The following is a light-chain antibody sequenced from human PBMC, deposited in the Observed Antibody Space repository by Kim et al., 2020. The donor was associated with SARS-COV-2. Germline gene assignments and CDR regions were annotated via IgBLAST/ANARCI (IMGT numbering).Light chain of an antibody. Sequence: SYELTQPPSVSVSPGQTASITCSGSKLGDKYAYWYQKKPGQSPVLVIYQHTKRPSGISQRFSGSSSGNTATLTISRDQTMDEADYYCQAWDSSTAVFGGGTQLTVL. CDR2: QHT. CDR3: QAWDSSTAV. J-gene: IGLJ3*02. CDR1: KLGDKY. V-gene: IGLV3-1*01.